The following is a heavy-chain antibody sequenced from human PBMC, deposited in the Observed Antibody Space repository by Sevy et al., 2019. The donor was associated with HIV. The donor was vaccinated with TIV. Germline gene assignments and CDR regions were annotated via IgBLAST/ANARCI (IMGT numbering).Heavy chain of an antibody. V-gene: IGHV4-61*01. CDR2: ISYSGTT. CDR1: GGSVSSDISY. Sequence: SETLSLTCTVSGGSVSSDISYWNWIRQPPGKGLECIGFISYSGTTSYNPSLKSRVTISLDTSKNQFSLKVNSVTAADTAIYYCAKRDYGDYVDYFDPWGQGTLVTVSS. J-gene: IGHJ5*02. D-gene: IGHD4-17*01. CDR3: AKRDYGDYVDYFDP.